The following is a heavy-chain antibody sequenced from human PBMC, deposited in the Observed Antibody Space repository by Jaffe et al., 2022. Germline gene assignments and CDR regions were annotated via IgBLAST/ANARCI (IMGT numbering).Heavy chain of an antibody. D-gene: IGHD6-6*01. V-gene: IGHV3-21*01. CDR2: ISSSSSYI. CDR3: ARAWDPYSSSSYRPPSREPWYFDL. J-gene: IGHJ2*01. CDR1: GFTFSSYS. Sequence: EVQLVESGGGLVKPGGSLRLSCAASGFTFSSYSMNWVRQAPGKGLEWVSSISSSSSYIYYADSVKGRFTISRDNAKNSLYLQMNSLRAEDTAVYYCARAWDPYSSSSYRPPSREPWYFDLWGRGTLVTVSS.